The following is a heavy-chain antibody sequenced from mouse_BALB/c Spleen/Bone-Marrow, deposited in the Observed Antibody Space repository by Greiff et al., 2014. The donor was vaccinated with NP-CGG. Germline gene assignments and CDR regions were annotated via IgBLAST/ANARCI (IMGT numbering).Heavy chain of an antibody. J-gene: IGHJ3*01. V-gene: IGHV3-2*02. CDR1: GYSITSDYA. D-gene: IGHD2-14*01. Sequence: DVHLVESGPGLVKPSQSLSLTCTVTGYSITSDYAWNWIRQFPRNKLEWMGYISYSGSTSYNPSLKSRISITRDTSKNQFFLQLNSVTTEDTATYYCASRFDEAWFAYWGQGTLVTVSA. CDR2: ISYSGST. CDR3: ASRFDEAWFAY.